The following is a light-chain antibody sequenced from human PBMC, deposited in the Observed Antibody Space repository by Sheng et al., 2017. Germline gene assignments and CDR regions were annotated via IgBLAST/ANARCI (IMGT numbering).Light chain of an antibody. Sequence: SILTQPPSVSGAPGQRVTISCTGNRSNVGSIYDVRWYQQIPGTAPKLIIYGNTDRPSGVSDRFSGSKSGTSASLAITGLRTEDEAYYYCQPYDGTLQTYLFGPGTLVTVL. V-gene: IGLV1-40*01. CDR2: GNT. J-gene: IGLJ1*01. CDR3: QPYDGTLQTYL. CDR1: RSNVGSIYD.